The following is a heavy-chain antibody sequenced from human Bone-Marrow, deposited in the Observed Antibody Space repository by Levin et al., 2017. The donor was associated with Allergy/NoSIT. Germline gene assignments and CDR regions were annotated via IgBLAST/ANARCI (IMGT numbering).Heavy chain of an antibody. CDR3: GRHAALEDYGGGNYDGAMDV. CDR1: GASISTNNYY. V-gene: IGHV4-39*01. D-gene: IGHD4-23*01. J-gene: IGHJ6*02. CDR2: IYYSEST. Sequence: PSETLSLTCTVSGASISTNNYYWGWFRQPPGTGLEWIGSIYYSESTYYTPSLKSRVTISVDTSKNQFPLKVRSVTAADTAVYYCGRHAALEDYGGGNYDGAMDVWGQGTTVTVSS.